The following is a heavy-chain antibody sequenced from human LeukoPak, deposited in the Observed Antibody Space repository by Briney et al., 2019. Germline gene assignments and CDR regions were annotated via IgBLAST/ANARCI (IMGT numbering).Heavy chain of an antibody. CDR1: GFTFSSYA. CDR3: ARDDQLYVWGSYRYTGGIDY. D-gene: IGHD3-16*02. V-gene: IGHV3-30-3*01. CDR2: ISFDGSNK. J-gene: IGHJ4*02. Sequence: GGSLRLSCAASGFTFSSYAMHWVRQAPGKGPEWVAVISFDGSNKYYADSVKGRFTISRDNSKNTLYLQMNSLRAEDTAVYYCARDDQLYVWGSYRYTGGIDYWGQGTLVTVSS.